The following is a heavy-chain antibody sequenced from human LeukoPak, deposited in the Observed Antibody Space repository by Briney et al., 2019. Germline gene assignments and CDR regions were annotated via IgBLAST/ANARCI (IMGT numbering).Heavy chain of an antibody. D-gene: IGHD1-1*01. CDR1: GFTFTSSA. CDR2: IVVGSGNT. J-gene: IGHJ5*02. V-gene: IGHV1-58*01. Sequence: SVKVSCKASGFTFTSSAVQWVRQARGQRLEWIGWIVVGSGNTNYAQKFQERVTITRDMSTSTAYMELSSLRSEDTAVYYCAANWNGAGNWFDPWGQGTLVTVSS. CDR3: AANWNGAGNWFDP.